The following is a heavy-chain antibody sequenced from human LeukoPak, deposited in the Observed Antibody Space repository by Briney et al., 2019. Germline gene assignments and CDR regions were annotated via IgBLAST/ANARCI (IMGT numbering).Heavy chain of an antibody. CDR1: GFTFSNYC. Sequence: GGSLRLSCAASGFTFSNYCMTWVRQAPGKGLEWVAYIKPDGSDKNYVDSVKGRFSISRDNAKNSLYLQMNSLRAEDTAVYYCARLYYDYYQTNQLSGYFDYWGQGTLVTVSS. CDR3: ARLYYDYYQTNQLSGYFDY. J-gene: IGHJ4*02. CDR2: IKPDGSDK. D-gene: IGHD3-3*01. V-gene: IGHV3-7*01.